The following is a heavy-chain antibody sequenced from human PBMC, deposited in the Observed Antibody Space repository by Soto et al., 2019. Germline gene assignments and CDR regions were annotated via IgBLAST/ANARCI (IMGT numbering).Heavy chain of an antibody. CDR1: GYTFTSYA. Sequence: QVQLVQSGAEVKKPGASVKVSCKASGYTFTSYAMHWVRQAPGQRLEWMGWINAGNGNTKYSQKFQGRFTITRDTSGSTAYMELSSLRSEDTAVYYCAGAIVATRGGAFDIWGQGTMVTVSS. V-gene: IGHV1-3*01. CDR2: INAGNGNT. D-gene: IGHD5-12*01. J-gene: IGHJ3*02. CDR3: AGAIVATRGGAFDI.